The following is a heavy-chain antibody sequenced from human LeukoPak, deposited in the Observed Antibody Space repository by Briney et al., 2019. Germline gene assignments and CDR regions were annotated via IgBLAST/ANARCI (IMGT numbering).Heavy chain of an antibody. CDR1: EFTVSGNY. V-gene: IGHV3-66*01. CDR2: IYSGGGT. D-gene: IGHD6-19*01. Sequence: GSLRLSCASSEFTVSGNYMSWVRQAPGKGLEWVSIIYSGGGTKYADSVKGRFTISRDNAKNSLYVQMNSLRVEDTAVYFCVAGSGWRLDYWGPGTLVTVSS. CDR3: VAGSGWRLDY. J-gene: IGHJ4*02.